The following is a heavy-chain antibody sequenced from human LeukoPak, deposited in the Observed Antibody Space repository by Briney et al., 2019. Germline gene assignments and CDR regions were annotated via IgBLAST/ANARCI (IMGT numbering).Heavy chain of an antibody. J-gene: IGHJ4*02. CDR1: GGSISGSNYY. CDR2: IFYSGRT. V-gene: IGHV4-39*01. D-gene: IGHD5-24*01. Sequence: PSETLSLTCIVSGGSISGSNYYWGWIRQPPGMGLEWIGSIFYSGRTYFNPSLKSRVTISVDTSKNQFSLRLSSLTAADTAVYFCARHEEEDGYNAKTLDYWGQGALVTVSS. CDR3: ARHEEEDGYNAKTLDY.